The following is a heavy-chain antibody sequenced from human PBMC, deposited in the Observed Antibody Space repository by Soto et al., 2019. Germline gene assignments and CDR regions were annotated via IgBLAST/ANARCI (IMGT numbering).Heavy chain of an antibody. V-gene: IGHV1-69*13. CDR1: GGTFSSYA. CDR2: IIPIFGTA. J-gene: IGHJ6*02. CDR3: ARRVTEVLEYYYGMDV. D-gene: IGHD2-21*02. Sequence: SVKVSCKASGGTFSSYAISWVRQAPGQGLEWMGGIIPIFGTANYAQKFQGRVTITADESTSTAYMELSSLRSEDTAVYYCARRVTEVLEYYYGMDVWGQGNTVTVSS.